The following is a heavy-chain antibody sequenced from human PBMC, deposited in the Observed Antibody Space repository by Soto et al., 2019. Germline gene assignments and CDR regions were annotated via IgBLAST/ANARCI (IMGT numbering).Heavy chain of an antibody. CDR1: GGSISSGDYY. Sequence: SETLSLTCTVSGGSISSGDYYWSWIRQPPGKGLEWIGYIYYSGSTYYNPSLKSRVTISVDTSKNQFSLKLSSVTAADTAVYYCARDXEVVGAAARGRRYGMDVWGPGTTVTVSS. CDR2: IYYSGST. J-gene: IGHJ6*02. D-gene: IGHD1-26*01. CDR3: ARDXEVVGAAARGRRYGMDV. V-gene: IGHV4-30-4*01.